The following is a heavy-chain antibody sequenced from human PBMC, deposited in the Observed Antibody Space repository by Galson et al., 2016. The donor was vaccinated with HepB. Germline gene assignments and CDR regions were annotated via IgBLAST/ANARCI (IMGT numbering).Heavy chain of an antibody. CDR2: INRDGTIM. J-gene: IGHJ6*02. CDR3: ARGDASSPSYYFYGMDV. V-gene: IGHV3-48*03. Sequence: SLRLSCAASGFAFFTFEMNWVRQAPGKGLEWVSYINRDGTIMYYADSVKGRFTISRDNARNSLYLRMSSLRAEDTAVYYCARGDASSPSYYFYGMDVWGQGTTVTVSS. CDR1: GFAFFTFE. D-gene: IGHD6-6*01.